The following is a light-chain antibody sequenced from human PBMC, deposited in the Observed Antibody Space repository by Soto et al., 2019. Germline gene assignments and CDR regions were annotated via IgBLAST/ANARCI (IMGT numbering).Light chain of an antibody. V-gene: IGLV2-23*02. CDR2: EVN. J-gene: IGLJ3*02. CDR3: CSYAGSDTWA. CDR1: KSDVGDYNL. Sequence: QSALTQPASVSRSPGQSITISCAGTKSDVGDYNLVFWYQQYPGKAPKLMIYEVNKRPSGVSNRFFGSKSGNTASLTISGLQGEDEADYYCCSYAGSDTWAFGGGTKLTVL.